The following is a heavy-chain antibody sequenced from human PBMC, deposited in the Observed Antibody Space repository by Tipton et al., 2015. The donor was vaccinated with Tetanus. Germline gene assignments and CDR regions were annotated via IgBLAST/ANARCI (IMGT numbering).Heavy chain of an antibody. V-gene: IGHV3-7*01. CDR3: VRSGVSVGVTPWF. CDR2: IKQDSTEK. J-gene: IGHJ4*02. CDR1: GFTFSTYW. D-gene: IGHD3-10*01. Sequence: SLRLSCAASGFTFSTYWMTWVRQAPGKGLEWVANIKQDSTEKYYVDSVKGRFTVSRDNAKSSLYLQMNSLRVEDTAVYYCVRSGVSVGVTPWFGGQGTLVTVSS.